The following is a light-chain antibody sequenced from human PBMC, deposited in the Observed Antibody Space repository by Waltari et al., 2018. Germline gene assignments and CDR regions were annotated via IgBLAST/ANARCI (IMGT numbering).Light chain of an antibody. V-gene: IGLV2-11*01. CDR2: DVN. CDR1: SSDVGAYNF. Sequence: SALTQPRSVSGSPGQSVTISCPGTSSDVGAYNFVPWYQQRPGQAPKPIIYDVNKRPSGVPDRFSASKSGNTASLTISGLQPEDEADYHYCSSAGNPYVFGTGTEVTVL. J-gene: IGLJ1*01. CDR3: CSSAGNPYV.